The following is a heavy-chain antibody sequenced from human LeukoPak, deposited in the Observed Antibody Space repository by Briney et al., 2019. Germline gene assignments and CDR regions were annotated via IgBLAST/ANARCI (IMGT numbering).Heavy chain of an antibody. CDR2: IKQDGSEK. D-gene: IGHD3-22*01. CDR1: GFTFSSYW. J-gene: IGHJ4*02. CDR3: ARSFPMYYYDSSGPR. V-gene: IGHV3-7*01. Sequence: GGSLRLSCAASGFTFSSYWMSWVRQAPGKGLEWVANIKQDGSEKYYVVSVKGRFTISRDNAKNSLYLQMNSLRAEDTAVYYCARSFPMYYYDSSGPRWGQGTLVTVSS.